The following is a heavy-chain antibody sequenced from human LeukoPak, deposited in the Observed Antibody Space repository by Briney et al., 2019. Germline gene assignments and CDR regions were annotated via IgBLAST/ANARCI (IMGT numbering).Heavy chain of an antibody. CDR1: GGSISSYY. CDR2: IYYIGST. CDR3: ARDDIGIAVAGTPMDYYYGMDV. Sequence: SETLSLTCTVSGGSISSYYWSWIRQVPGKGLEWIAYIYYIGSTDYNPSLKSRVTISVDTSKNQFSLNVSSVTAADTAVYYCARDDIGIAVAGTPMDYYYGMDVWGQGTTVTVSS. V-gene: IGHV4-59*12. J-gene: IGHJ6*02. D-gene: IGHD6-19*01.